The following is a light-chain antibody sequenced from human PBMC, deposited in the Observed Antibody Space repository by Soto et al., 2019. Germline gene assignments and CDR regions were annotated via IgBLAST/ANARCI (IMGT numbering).Light chain of an antibody. V-gene: IGLV1-44*01. Sequence: QSVLTQPPSASWTPGQRVTISSSGSSSNIGSNTVNWYQQLPGTAPKLLIYSDNQRPSGVPDRFSGSKSGTSASLAISGLQSEDEADYYCAAWDDSLNGLFGTGTKVTVL. CDR2: SDN. CDR1: SSNIGSNT. CDR3: AAWDDSLNGL. J-gene: IGLJ1*01.